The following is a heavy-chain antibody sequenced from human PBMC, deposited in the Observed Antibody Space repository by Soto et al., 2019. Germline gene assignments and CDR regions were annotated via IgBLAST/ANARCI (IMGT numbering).Heavy chain of an antibody. D-gene: IGHD5-12*01. Sequence: GGSLRLSCAASAFTFSNAWMSWVRQAPGKGLEWVGRIKSKTDGGTADYAAPVKGRFTISRDDSKNTLYLQMNSLKTEDTAVYYCTMWSVGYTHDYYYGMDVWGQGTTVTVYS. CDR2: IKSKTDGGTA. V-gene: IGHV3-15*01. CDR1: AFTFSNAW. CDR3: TMWSVGYTHDYYYGMDV. J-gene: IGHJ6*02.